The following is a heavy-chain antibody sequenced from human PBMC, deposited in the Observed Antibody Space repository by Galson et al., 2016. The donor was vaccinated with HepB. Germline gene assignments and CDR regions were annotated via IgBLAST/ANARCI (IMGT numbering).Heavy chain of an antibody. CDR2: ISATSGDI. CDR1: GFTFSSYS. V-gene: IGHV3-21*01. CDR3: ARDPLRYYGSGSYPQY. Sequence: PLRLSCAASGFTFSSYSMNWLRQAPGKGLEWVSYISATSGDIYYADSMKGRFTISRDNARNSLYLQMNSLRAEDTAVYYCARDPLRYYGSGSYPQYWGLGTLVTVSS. D-gene: IGHD3-10*01. J-gene: IGHJ4*02.